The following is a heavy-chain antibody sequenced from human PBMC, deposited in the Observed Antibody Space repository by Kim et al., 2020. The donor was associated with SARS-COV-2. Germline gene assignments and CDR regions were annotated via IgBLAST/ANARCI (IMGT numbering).Heavy chain of an antibody. CDR2: IYYSGST. D-gene: IGHD5-18*01. CDR3: ARDSGQDTAMVR. J-gene: IGHJ4*02. Sequence: SETLSLTCTVSGGSVSSGSYYWSWIRQPPGKGLEWIGYIYYSGSTNYNPSLKSRVTISVDTSKNQFSLKLSSVTAADTAVYYCARDSGQDTAMVRWGQGTLVTVSS. V-gene: IGHV4-61*01. CDR1: GGSVSSGSYY.